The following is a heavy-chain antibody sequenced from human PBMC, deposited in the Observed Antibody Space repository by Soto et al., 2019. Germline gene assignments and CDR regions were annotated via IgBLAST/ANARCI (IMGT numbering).Heavy chain of an antibody. CDR1: GGTFSSYA. J-gene: IGHJ3*02. V-gene: IGHV1-69*13. CDR2: IIPILGTA. CDR3: ARDRDDSSGYYYAPHLDAFDI. Sequence: GASVKVSCKASGGTFSSYAISWVRQAPGQGLEWMGGIIPILGTANYAKKFQGRVTITADESTSTAYMELSSLRSEDTAVYYCARDRDDSSGYYYAPHLDAFDIWGQGTMVTVS. D-gene: IGHD3-22*01.